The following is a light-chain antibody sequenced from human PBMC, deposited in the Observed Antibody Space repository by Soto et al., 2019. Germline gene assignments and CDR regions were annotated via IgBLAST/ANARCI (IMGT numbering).Light chain of an antibody. Sequence: EIVLSQSPATRSFSPGERAAPPCRASQSVSSYLAWYQQKPGQAPRLLIYDASNRATGIPARFSGSGSGTDFTLTISSLKPEDFAVYYCQPRGNWPLTFGGGTKVDIK. CDR2: DAS. J-gene: IGKJ4*01. CDR3: QPRGNWPLT. CDR1: QSVSSY. V-gene: IGKV3-11*01.